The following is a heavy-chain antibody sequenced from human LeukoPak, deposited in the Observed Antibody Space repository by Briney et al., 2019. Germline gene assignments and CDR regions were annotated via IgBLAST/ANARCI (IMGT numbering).Heavy chain of an antibody. J-gene: IGHJ4*02. CDR1: GFTFRSYA. D-gene: IGHD1-26*01. V-gene: IGHV3-64D*09. CDR2: INDNGGRT. CDR3: VKDVSGSYAFDY. Sequence: PGGSLRLSCSASGFTFRSYAMHWVRQAPGKGLEYVSGINDNGGRTHYGDSVKGGFTISRDNSKNTLYLQMSTLRPEDTAVYYCVKDVSGSYAFDYWGQGTLVTVSS.